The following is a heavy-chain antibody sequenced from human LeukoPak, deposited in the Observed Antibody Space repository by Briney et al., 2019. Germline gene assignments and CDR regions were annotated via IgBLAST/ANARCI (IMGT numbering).Heavy chain of an antibody. CDR1: GGSISDYS. D-gene: IGHD2-2*01. CDR2: IYYSGST. Sequence: PSETLSLTCTVSGGSISDYSWSWIRQPPGKGLEWIGYIYYSGSTNYNPSLKSRVTISVDTPKNQFSLKLSSVTAADTAVYYCASISSSTSCDYWGQGTLVTVSS. CDR3: ASISSSTSCDY. V-gene: IGHV4-59*01. J-gene: IGHJ4*02.